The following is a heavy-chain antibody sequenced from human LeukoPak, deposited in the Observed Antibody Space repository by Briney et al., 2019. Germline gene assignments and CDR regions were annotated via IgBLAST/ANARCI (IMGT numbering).Heavy chain of an antibody. D-gene: IGHD3-22*01. CDR1: GYTFTDSY. Sequence: GASVKVSCKPSGYTFTDSYIHWVRQAPGVGLQWMGWISPNNGDTKYAEDFQDRVTMTRDTSINTAYMELRSLRSDDTAVYYCARDLEYDSSGISPFDYWGQGTLVTVSS. CDR3: ARDLEYDSSGISPFDY. CDR2: ISPNNGDT. J-gene: IGHJ4*02. V-gene: IGHV1-2*02.